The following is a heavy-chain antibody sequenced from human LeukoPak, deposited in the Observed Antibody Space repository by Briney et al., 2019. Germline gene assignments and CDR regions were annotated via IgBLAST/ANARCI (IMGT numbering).Heavy chain of an antibody. CDR2: ISRSSSAI. J-gene: IGHJ4*02. V-gene: IGHV3-48*02. CDR3: ARSLRGKQWLPFFDY. Sequence: PGGSLRLSCAASGFSFSGYRMNWVRQAPGKGLEWVSYISRSSSAIYYADSVKGRFTISRDNAKNSLFLQMNSLRDEDTAVYYFARSLRGKQWLPFFDYGGQGTLVTVSS. CDR1: GFSFSGYR. D-gene: IGHD6-19*01.